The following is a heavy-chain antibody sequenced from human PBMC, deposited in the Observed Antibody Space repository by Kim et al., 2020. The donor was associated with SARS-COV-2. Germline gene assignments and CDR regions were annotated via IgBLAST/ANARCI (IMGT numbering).Heavy chain of an antibody. D-gene: IGHD1-26*01. CDR3: ARTQYSATYGYYYYGMDV. Sequence: KSRVTISVDTSKNQFSLNLSSVTAADTAVYYCARTQYSATYGYYYYGMDVWGQGTTVTVSS. V-gene: IGHV4-39*07. J-gene: IGHJ6*02.